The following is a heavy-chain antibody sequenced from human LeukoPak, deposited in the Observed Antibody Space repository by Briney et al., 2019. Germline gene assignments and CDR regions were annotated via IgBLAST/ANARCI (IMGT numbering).Heavy chain of an antibody. V-gene: IGHV3-23*01. D-gene: IGHD5-18*01. Sequence: GGSLRLSCAASGFTFSSYAMSWVRQAPGKGLEWVSAISGSGGSTYYADSVRGRFTISRDNSKNTLYLQMNSLRAEDTAVYYCAKGGGEYSYGFDYWGQGTLVTVSS. CDR3: AKGGGEYSYGFDY. CDR1: GFTFSSYA. CDR2: ISGSGGST. J-gene: IGHJ4*02.